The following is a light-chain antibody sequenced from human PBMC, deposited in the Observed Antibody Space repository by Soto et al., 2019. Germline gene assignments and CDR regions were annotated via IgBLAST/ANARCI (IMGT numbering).Light chain of an antibody. Sequence: DIQVTQSPSTLSASVGDRVTITCRASESISTWLAWYQQKPGKAPKLLIYKASILQSGVPSRFSGSGSGTEFTLTINSLQPDDLATYYCQQYNNYWTFGQGTKVEIK. J-gene: IGKJ1*01. CDR2: KAS. CDR3: QQYNNYWT. V-gene: IGKV1-5*03. CDR1: ESISTW.